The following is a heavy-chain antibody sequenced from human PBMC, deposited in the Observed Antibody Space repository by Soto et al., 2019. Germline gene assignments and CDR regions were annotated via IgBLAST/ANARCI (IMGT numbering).Heavy chain of an antibody. CDR2: IYYSGST. D-gene: IGHD6-19*01. CDR3: ARGIEGWYQGRYYYGMDV. Sequence: QVQLQESGPGLVKPSETLSLTCTVSGGSVSSGSYYWSWIRQPPGKGLEWIGYIYYSGSTNYNPFLKGRVPIAVDTSKNQFSLKLRSVTAADTAVYYCARGIEGWYQGRYYYGMDVWGQGTTVTVSS. CDR1: GGSVSSGSYY. J-gene: IGHJ6*02. V-gene: IGHV4-61*01.